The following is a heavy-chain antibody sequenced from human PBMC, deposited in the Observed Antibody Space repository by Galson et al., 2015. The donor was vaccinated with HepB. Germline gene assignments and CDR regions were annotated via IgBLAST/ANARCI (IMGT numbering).Heavy chain of an antibody. CDR2: ISGSSSYI. Sequence: SLRLSCAASGFTFSSYSMNWVRQAPGKGLEWVSSISGSSSYIYYADSVKGRFTISRDNAKNSLYLQMNSLRAEDTAVYYCARARTPSSSWITRPEGFDYWGQGTLVTVSS. CDR1: GFTFSSYS. J-gene: IGHJ4*02. CDR3: ARARTPSSSWITRPEGFDY. V-gene: IGHV3-21*01. D-gene: IGHD6-13*01.